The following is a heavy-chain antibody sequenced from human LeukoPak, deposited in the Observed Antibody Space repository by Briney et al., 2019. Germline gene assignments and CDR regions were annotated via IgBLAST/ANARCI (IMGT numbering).Heavy chain of an antibody. J-gene: IGHJ6*03. CDR1: GGSFSGYY. V-gene: IGHV4-34*01. CDR2: IYHSGST. Sequence: SETLSLTCAVYGGSFSGYYWSWIRQPPGKGLEWIGSIYHSGSTYYNPSLKSRVTISVDTSKNQFSLKLSSVTAADTAVYYCAREAAGMIVSYYYYYYYMDVWGKGTTVTVSS. D-gene: IGHD6-13*01. CDR3: AREAAGMIVSYYYYYYYMDV.